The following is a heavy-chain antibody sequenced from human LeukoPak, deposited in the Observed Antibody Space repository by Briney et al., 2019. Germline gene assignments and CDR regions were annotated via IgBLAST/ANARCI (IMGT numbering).Heavy chain of an antibody. V-gene: IGHV4-31*03. J-gene: IGHJ4*02. CDR2: IYYSGST. CDR3: VRGRPYSYGQKTYYFDY. Sequence: SETLSLTCTVSGGSISSGGYYWSWIRQHPGKGLEWIGYIYYSGSTYYNPSLKSRVTISVDTSKNQFSLKLSSVTAADTAVYYCVRGRPYSYGQKTYYFDYWGQGTLVTVSS. D-gene: IGHD5-18*01. CDR1: GGSISSGGYY.